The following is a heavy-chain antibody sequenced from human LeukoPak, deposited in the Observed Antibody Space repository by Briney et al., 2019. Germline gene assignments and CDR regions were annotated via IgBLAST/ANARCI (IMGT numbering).Heavy chain of an antibody. V-gene: IGHV1-2*02. CDR3: ARGAYVVPNYYYYMDV. J-gene: IGHJ6*03. CDR1: GYTFTGYY. D-gene: IGHD2-2*01. CDR2: INPNSGGT. Sequence: ASVKVSCKASGYTFTGYYMHWVRQAPGQGLEWMGWINPNSGGTNYAQKFQGRVTMTRDTSISTAYMELSRLRSDDTAVYYCARGAYVVPNYYYYMDVWGKGTTVTISS.